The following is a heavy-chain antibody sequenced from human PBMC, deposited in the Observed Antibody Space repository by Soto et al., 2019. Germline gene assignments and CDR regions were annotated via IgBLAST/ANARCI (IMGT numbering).Heavy chain of an antibody. CDR1: GFTFSKYS. D-gene: IGHD6-13*01. J-gene: IGHJ4*02. Sequence: PGGSLRLSCAASGFTFSKYSMNWVRQAPGKGLEWVSYISDSSDSMYYADSVKGRFTISRDNSKNTLYLQMNSLRAEDTAVYYCAKENGYSSSWFEFDYWGQGTLVTVSS. CDR3: AKENGYSSSWFEFDY. V-gene: IGHV3-23*01. CDR2: ISDSSDSM.